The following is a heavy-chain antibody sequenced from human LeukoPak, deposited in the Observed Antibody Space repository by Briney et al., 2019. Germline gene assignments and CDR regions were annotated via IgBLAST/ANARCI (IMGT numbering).Heavy chain of an antibody. V-gene: IGHV3-21*01. CDR2: ISSTSNYI. CDR3: ARTVFGAYNXFDP. J-gene: IGHJ5*02. D-gene: IGHD3-3*01. Sequence: NPGGSLRLSCAASGFTFSSYSMNWVRQAPGKGLEWVSSISSTSNYINYADSVKGRFTISRDNAKSSLYLQMNSLRVEDTAVYYCARTVFGAYNXFDPWXQGALATVSS. CDR1: GFTFSSYS.